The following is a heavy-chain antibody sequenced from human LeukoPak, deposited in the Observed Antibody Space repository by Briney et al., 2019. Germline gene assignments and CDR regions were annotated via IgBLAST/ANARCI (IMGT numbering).Heavy chain of an antibody. Sequence: ASVKVSCKASGYTFTGYYMHWVRQAPGQGLEWMGWINPNSGGTNYAQKFQGRVTMTRDTSISTAYMELSRLRSDDTAVYYCARWAEARIAVAGMRTYNWFDPWGQGTLVIVSS. CDR1: GYTFTGYY. CDR3: ARWAEARIAVAGMRTYNWFDP. CDR2: INPNSGGT. V-gene: IGHV1-2*02. J-gene: IGHJ5*02. D-gene: IGHD6-19*01.